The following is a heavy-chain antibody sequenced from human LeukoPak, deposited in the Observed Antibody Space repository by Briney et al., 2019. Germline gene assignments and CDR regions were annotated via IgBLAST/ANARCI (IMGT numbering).Heavy chain of an antibody. CDR3: GRVEAVAGQGDAFDF. D-gene: IGHD6-19*01. CDR1: GGSISSYY. Sequence: SETLSLTCTVSGGSISSYYWSWIRQPPGKGLEWIGYIYYSGSTNYNPSLKSRVTISVDTSKNQFSLKLSSVTAADTAVYYCGRVEAVAGQGDAFDFWGQGTMVTVSS. CDR2: IYYSGST. J-gene: IGHJ3*01. V-gene: IGHV4-59*01.